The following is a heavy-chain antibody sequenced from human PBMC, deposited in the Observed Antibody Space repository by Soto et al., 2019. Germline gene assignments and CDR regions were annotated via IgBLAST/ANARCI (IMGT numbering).Heavy chain of an antibody. V-gene: IGHV2-70*01. J-gene: IGHJ6*02. CDR1: GVSLSTSGLC. Sequence: SGPTLVNPTQTLTLTCTFSGVSLSTSGLCVSWIRQPPGKALEWLALIDWNDDKYYSTSLKTRLTISKDTSKTQVVLTMTNPDPVDTATYYCARSSGYYYYYGIDVWGQGTTVTVSS. CDR2: IDWNDDK. CDR3: ARSSGYYYYYGIDV. D-gene: IGHD6-19*01.